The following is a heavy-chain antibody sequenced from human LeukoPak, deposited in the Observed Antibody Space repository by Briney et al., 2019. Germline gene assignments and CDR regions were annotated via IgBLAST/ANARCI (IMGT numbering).Heavy chain of an antibody. V-gene: IGHV3-21*01. CDR1: GFTFSSSN. D-gene: IGHD4-17*01. CDR3: ATEKNYGDYNAYGMDV. CDR2: ISSSSSYI. Sequence: GGSLRLSCVVSGFTFSSSNMNWVRQAPGRGLEWVSSISSSSSYIYYADSVKGRFAISRDNAKNSLSLQMNSLRAEDTAVYYCATEKNYGDYNAYGMDVWGQGTTVIVSS. J-gene: IGHJ6*02.